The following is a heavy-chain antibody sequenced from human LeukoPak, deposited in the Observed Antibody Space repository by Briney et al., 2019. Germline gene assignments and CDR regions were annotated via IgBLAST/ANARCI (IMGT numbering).Heavy chain of an antibody. CDR3: AKDYIGYDEDFDY. D-gene: IGHD2-2*01. Sequence: PGGSLRLSCAASGFIFSSYAMSWVRQAPGKGLEWVSSISGSGYSTYYPKSVKGRFSISRDNSKNTLYLEMNSLRAEDTAVYYCAKDYIGYDEDFDYWGQGTLVTVSS. CDR1: GFIFSSYA. V-gene: IGHV3-23*01. CDR2: ISGSGYST. J-gene: IGHJ4*02.